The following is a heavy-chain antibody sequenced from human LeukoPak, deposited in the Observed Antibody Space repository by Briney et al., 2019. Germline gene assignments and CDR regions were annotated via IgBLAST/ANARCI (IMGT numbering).Heavy chain of an antibody. CDR1: GFTFSSYA. V-gene: IGHV3-23*01. J-gene: IGHJ6*03. CDR2: ISGSGTNT. CDR3: ARHRRGYSYGYPPQYYYYYMDV. D-gene: IGHD5-18*01. Sequence: GGSLRLSCAASGFTFSSYAMSWVRQAPGKGLEWVSAISGSGTNTDYADSVKGRFTISGDNSKNTLYLQMNSLRAEDTAVYYCARHRRGYSYGYPPQYYYYYMDVWGKGTTVTISS.